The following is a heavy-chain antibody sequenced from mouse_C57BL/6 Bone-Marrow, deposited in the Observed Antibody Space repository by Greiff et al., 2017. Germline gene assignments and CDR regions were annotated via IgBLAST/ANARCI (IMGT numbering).Heavy chain of an antibody. CDR1: GYSFTSYY. V-gene: IGHV1-66*01. CDR3: ARSGGLLWCAWFAY. CDR2: IYPGSGNT. D-gene: IGHD2-13*01. Sequence: VQLQQSGPELVKPGASVKISCKASGYSFTSYYIHWVKQRPGQGLEWIGWIYPGSGNTKYNEKFKGKATLTADTSSSTAYMQLSSLTSVDSAVYYCARSGGLLWCAWFAYWGQGTLVTVSA. J-gene: IGHJ3*01.